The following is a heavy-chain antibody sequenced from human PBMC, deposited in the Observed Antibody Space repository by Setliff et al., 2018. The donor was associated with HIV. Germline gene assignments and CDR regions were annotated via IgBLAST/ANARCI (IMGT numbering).Heavy chain of an antibody. CDR1: GDSISSGGYY. CDR2: MYYSGST. CDR3: AKEGGYCSGDTCFGFDY. Sequence: LSLTCTVSGDSISSGGYYWNWIRQLPGKGLEWIGNMYYSGSTSYNPSLKSRVTISVDTSKKQLSLKLRSVTAADTAVYYCAKEGGYCSGDTCFGFDYWGQGTLVTVSS. V-gene: IGHV4-31*03. J-gene: IGHJ4*02. D-gene: IGHD2-15*01.